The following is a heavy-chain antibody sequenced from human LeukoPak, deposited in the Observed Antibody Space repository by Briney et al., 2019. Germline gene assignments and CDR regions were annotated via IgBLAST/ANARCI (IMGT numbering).Heavy chain of an antibody. CDR1: GFTFSSYW. CDR2: IKQDGSEK. D-gene: IGHD6-19*01. Sequence: GGSLRLSCAASGFTFSSYWMSWVRQAPGKGLEWVANIKQDGSEKYYVDSVKGRFTISRDNAKKCLFLEMNSLRPEDTALYYCAQASSGWFTHYFEHWGQGTLVTVSS. V-gene: IGHV3-7*03. CDR3: AQASSGWFTHYFEH. J-gene: IGHJ4*02.